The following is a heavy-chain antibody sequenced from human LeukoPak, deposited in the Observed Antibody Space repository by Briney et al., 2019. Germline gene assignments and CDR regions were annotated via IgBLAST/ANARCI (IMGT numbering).Heavy chain of an antibody. D-gene: IGHD2-15*01. J-gene: IGHJ4*02. CDR1: GYTFTGYY. V-gene: IGHV1-2*02. CDR2: INPNSGGT. Sequence: ASVKGSCKASGYTFTGYYMHWVRQAPGQGLEWMGWINPNSGGTNYAQKFQGRVTMTRDTSISTAYMELSRLRSDDTAVYYCARVPRYCSGGSCPLDYWGQGTLVTVSS. CDR3: ARVPRYCSGGSCPLDY.